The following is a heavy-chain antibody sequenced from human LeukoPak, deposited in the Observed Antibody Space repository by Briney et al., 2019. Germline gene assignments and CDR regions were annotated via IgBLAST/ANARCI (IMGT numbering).Heavy chain of an antibody. D-gene: IGHD3-10*01. CDR2: ISSGGTDE. Sequence: GGSLRLSCAASGFNFRTYAMHWVRQAPGKGLEWVSLISSGGTDEYYADSVKGRFTISRDNSKNTLYLQLNSLRGEDTAVYYCARDSTYYYDSGSSGPHYFDNWGQGTLVTVSS. CDR3: ARDSTYYYDSGSSGPHYFDN. J-gene: IGHJ4*02. CDR1: GFNFRTYA. V-gene: IGHV3-30*01.